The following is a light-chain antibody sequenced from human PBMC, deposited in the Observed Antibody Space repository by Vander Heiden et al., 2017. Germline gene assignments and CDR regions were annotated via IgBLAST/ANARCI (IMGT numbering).Light chain of an antibody. Sequence: SSELTQDPAVSVALGQTVRITCQGDSLRSYYASWYQQKPGQAPLLVFYGKNNRPSGLPDRFSGSDSGNTASLTIAGAQAEDEADYYCNSRDSSGDVIFGGGTKLTVL. J-gene: IGLJ2*01. CDR3: NSRDSSGDVI. CDR1: SLRSYY. V-gene: IGLV3-19*01. CDR2: GKN.